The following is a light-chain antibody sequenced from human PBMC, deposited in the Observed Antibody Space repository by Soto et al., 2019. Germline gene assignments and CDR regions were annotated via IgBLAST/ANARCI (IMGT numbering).Light chain of an antibody. CDR2: GAS. CDR3: QQYNTWLWT. CDR1: QSVNAN. Sequence: EVVMTQSPATLSVSPGERATLSCRASQSVNANLAWYQQKPGQAPRLLIHGASNRATGIPARFSGSGCGTEFILTISSLRSEDFAVYYCQQYNTWLWTFGQGTKVEI. J-gene: IGKJ1*01. V-gene: IGKV3-15*01.